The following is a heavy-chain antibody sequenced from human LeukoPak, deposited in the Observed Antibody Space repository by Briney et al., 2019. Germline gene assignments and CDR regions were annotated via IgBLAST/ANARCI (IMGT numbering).Heavy chain of an antibody. Sequence: GGSLRLSCAASGFTFRIYTINWVRQAPGKGLEWVSSISSSSSYIYYADSVTGRLTISRDNAKNTLYLQMNSLRAEDTAVYYCARGDGRGSYKDYYFDYWGQGTLVTVSS. D-gene: IGHD1-26*01. CDR2: ISSSSSYI. CDR1: GFTFRIYT. CDR3: ARGDGRGSYKDYYFDY. V-gene: IGHV3-21*01. J-gene: IGHJ4*02.